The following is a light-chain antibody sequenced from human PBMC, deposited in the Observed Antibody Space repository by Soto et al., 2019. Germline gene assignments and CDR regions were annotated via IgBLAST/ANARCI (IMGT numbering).Light chain of an antibody. CDR3: QQSYSTPIT. V-gene: IGKV1-39*01. CDR2: AAS. CDR1: QSIRSY. J-gene: IGKJ5*01. Sequence: IQMTQSPSSLPASVGARVTITCRASQSIRSYLNWYQQKPGKAPKRLIYAASSLQCGVPARFSGSGSETDFTLTISTLQREDFATYYCQQSYSTPITFGQGTRLEI.